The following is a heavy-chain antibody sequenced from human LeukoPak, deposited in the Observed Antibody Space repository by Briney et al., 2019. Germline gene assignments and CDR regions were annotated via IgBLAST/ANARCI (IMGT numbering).Heavy chain of an antibody. J-gene: IGHJ4*02. Sequence: TGGSLRLSCAASGFNFSSFSMNWGRQAPGKGLEWVSYISSSSNTIYYADSVKGRFTISRDNAKNSLYLQMNSLRDEDTAVYYWARGTGYSGYVLFDYWGQGTLVTVSS. CDR2: ISSSSNTI. CDR1: GFNFSSFS. D-gene: IGHD5-12*01. V-gene: IGHV3-48*02. CDR3: ARGTGYSGYVLFDY.